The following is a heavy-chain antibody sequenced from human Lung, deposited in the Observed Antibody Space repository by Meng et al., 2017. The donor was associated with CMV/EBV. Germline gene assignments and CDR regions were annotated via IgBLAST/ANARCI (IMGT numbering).Heavy chain of an antibody. V-gene: IGHV3-23*01. Sequence: SGGLSVAASGFTLRHVDRPWVRQARGKGLEWVTSMTGSGVTTYYAASVRGRFTVSRDNSQNMVYLQINSLQADDTAVYYCARKVSSDYWGQGTLVTVSS. CDR2: MTGSGVTT. CDR1: GFTLRHVD. CDR3: ARKVSSDY. J-gene: IGHJ4*02.